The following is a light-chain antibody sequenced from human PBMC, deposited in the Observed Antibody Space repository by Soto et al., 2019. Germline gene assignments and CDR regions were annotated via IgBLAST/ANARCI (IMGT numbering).Light chain of an antibody. CDR2: EAS. CDR3: QRYNDWAYI. CDR1: QSVSSN. V-gene: IGKV3-15*01. Sequence: DIVMMQSPVTLSVSTGXRATLSCRVSQSVSSNLAWYQQRPGQAPRLLIYEASTRGTGIPDRFSGSGYGREFTLTISILQPEDFAVYLCQRYNDWAYIFGQGTKV. J-gene: IGKJ2*01.